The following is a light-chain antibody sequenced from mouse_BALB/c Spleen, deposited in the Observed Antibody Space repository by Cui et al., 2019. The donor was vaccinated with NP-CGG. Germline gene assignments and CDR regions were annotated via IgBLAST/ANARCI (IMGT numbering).Light chain of an antibody. CDR2: GTN. Sequence: QAVVTQESALTTSPAETVTLTCRSSTGAVTTSNYANWVQEKPDHLFTGLIGGTNNRAPGVPARFSGSLIGDKAALIITGAQTEDEAIYFCALWYSNHWVFGGGTKLTVL. J-gene: IGLJ1*01. CDR3: ALWYSNHWV. V-gene: IGLV1*01. CDR1: TGAVTTSNY.